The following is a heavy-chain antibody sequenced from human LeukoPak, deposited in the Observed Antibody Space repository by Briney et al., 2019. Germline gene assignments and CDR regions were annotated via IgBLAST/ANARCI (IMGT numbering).Heavy chain of an antibody. V-gene: IGHV1-69*04. D-gene: IGHD4-11*01. J-gene: IGHJ4*02. Sequence: GSSVKVSCKASGGTFSSYAISWVRQAPGQGLEWMGRIIPILGIANYAQKFQGRVTITADKSTSTAYMELSSLRSEDTAVYYCAGGYEGDYSNSVDYWGQGTLVTVSS. CDR2: IIPILGIA. CDR1: GGTFSSYA. CDR3: AGGYEGDYSNSVDY.